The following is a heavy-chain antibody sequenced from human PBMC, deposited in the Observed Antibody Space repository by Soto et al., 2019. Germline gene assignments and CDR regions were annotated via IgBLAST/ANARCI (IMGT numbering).Heavy chain of an antibody. D-gene: IGHD2-15*01. CDR3: AKVFSSIVVVVAATPDDAFDI. CDR2: ISGSGGST. Sequence: GGSLRLSCAASGFTFSSYAMSWVRQAPGKGLEWVSAISGSGGSTYYADSVKGRFTISRDNSKNTLYLQMNSLRAEDTAVYYCAKVFSSIVVVVAATPDDAFDIWGQGTMVTVSS. CDR1: GFTFSSYA. V-gene: IGHV3-23*01. J-gene: IGHJ3*02.